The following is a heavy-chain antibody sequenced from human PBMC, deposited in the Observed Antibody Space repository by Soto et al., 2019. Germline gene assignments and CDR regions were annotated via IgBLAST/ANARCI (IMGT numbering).Heavy chain of an antibody. J-gene: IGHJ4*02. CDR2: IYYSGST. D-gene: IGHD3-10*01. CDR1: GGSIISSSYY. V-gene: IGHV4-39*01. Sequence: SQTLSLTCTVSGGSIISSSYYWGWIRQPPGKGLEWIGSIYYSGSTYYNPSLKSRVTISVDTSKNQFSLKLSSVTAADTAVYYCARTGSGSYYNLYYFDYWGQGTLVTVSS. CDR3: ARTGSGSYYNLYYFDY.